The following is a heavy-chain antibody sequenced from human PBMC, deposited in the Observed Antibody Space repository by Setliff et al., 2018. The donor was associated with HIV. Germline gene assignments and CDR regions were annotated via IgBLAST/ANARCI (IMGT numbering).Heavy chain of an antibody. V-gene: IGHV4-59*11. J-gene: IGHJ6*02. CDR2: LYFGGST. CDR1: GDSISSHY. Sequence: SETLSLTCTVSGDSISSHYWSWIRQPPGKGLELIGTLYFGGSTSYNSSLKGRVTISAATSKNVFSLNMTSVTAADTAVYYCARPVSKNFYGLDVWGLGTTVTVSS. CDR3: ARPVSKNFYGLDV.